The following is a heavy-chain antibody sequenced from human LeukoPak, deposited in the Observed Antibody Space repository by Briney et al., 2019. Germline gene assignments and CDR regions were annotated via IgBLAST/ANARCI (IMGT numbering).Heavy chain of an antibody. Sequence: PGGSLRLSCAASGFTFSRYWMHWVRQAPGKGLVWVSHINSDGSDTTYADSVKGRFTISRDNAKNTLYPQVNSLRAEDTAVYYCLSGSWYFDYWGQGTLVTVSS. CDR2: INSDGSDT. D-gene: IGHD6-19*01. CDR3: LSGSWYFDY. V-gene: IGHV3-74*03. CDR1: GFTFSRYW. J-gene: IGHJ4*02.